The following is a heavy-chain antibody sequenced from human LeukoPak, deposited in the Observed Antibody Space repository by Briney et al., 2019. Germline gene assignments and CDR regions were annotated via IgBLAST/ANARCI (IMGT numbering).Heavy chain of an antibody. D-gene: IGHD2-15*01. V-gene: IGHV3-74*01. CDR1: GFTFSSYW. CDR3: ARDGGYATPFDY. Sequence: GGSLRLSCAASGFTFSSYWMHWVRQVPGKGLVWVSRLTSDGRSTDYADSVRGRFTISRDIATNTLFLLMNSLRADDTAIYYCARDGGYATPFDYWGQGTLVTVSS. J-gene: IGHJ4*02. CDR2: LTSDGRST.